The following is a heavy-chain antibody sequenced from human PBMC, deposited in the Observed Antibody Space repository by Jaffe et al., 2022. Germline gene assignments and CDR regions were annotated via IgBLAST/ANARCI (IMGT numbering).Heavy chain of an antibody. CDR2: ISSSGSTI. Sequence: EVQLVESGGGLVQPGGSLRLSCAASGFTFSSYEMIWVRQAPGKGLEWVSYISSSGSTIYYADSVKGRFTISRDNAKNSLFLQMDSLRAEDTADYYCAREEEGYSGYDSYYYYYFYLDVWGKGTTVTVSS. CDR1: GFTFSSYE. D-gene: IGHD5-12*01. V-gene: IGHV3-48*03. J-gene: IGHJ6*03. CDR3: AREEEGYSGYDSYYYYYFYLDV.